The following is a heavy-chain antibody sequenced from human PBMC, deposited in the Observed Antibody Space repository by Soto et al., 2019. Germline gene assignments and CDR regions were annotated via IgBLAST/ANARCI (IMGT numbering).Heavy chain of an antibody. CDR1: GGTFSSYA. V-gene: IGHV1-69*13. CDR2: IIPIFGTA. D-gene: IGHD5-12*01. CDR3: ARVTMDIVATTIDYYYGMDV. Sequence: SVKVSCKXSGGTFSSYAISWVRQAPGQGLEWMGGIIPIFGTANYAQKFQGRVTITADESTSTAYMELSSLRSEDTAVYYCARVTMDIVATTIDYYYGMDVWGQGTTVTVSS. J-gene: IGHJ6*02.